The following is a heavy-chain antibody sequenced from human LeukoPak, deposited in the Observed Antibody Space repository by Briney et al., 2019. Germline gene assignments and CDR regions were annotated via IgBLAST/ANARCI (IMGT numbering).Heavy chain of an antibody. CDR2: IYTSGRT. D-gene: IGHD3-3*01. Sequence: PSETLSLTCTVSGGSISSYCWNWVRQSPGKGLEWIGYIYTSGRTDYNPSLKSRVTMSADTAKNQLSMELTFLTAADSAVYYCATSYDAKTAPYDLWGQGTLVTVSS. CDR3: ATSYDAKTAPYDL. V-gene: IGHV4-4*09. J-gene: IGHJ5*02. CDR1: GGSISSYC.